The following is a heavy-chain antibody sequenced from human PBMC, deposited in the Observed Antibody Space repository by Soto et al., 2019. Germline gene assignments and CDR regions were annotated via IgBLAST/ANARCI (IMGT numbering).Heavy chain of an antibody. CDR3: AKGTGRDGYNYVDY. J-gene: IGHJ4*02. D-gene: IGHD5-12*01. CDR1: GFSFSTYG. V-gene: IGHV3-30*18. Sequence: GGSLRLSCAASGFSFSTYGMHWVRQAPGKGLEWVAVISFVGDNKYYPDSVKGRFTISRDNSKNTLYLRMNSLRDEDTAVYYCAKGTGRDGYNYVDYWGQGTLVTVSS. CDR2: ISFVGDNK.